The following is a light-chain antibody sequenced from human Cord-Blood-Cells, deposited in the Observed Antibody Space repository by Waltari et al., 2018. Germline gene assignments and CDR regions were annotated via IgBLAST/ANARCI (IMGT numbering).Light chain of an antibody. J-gene: IGKJ2*01. V-gene: IGKV3-20*01. CDR2: GAS. Sequence: EIVLTQSPGTMSLSPGVRDTLSCRASQSVSSSYLGWYKQKPGQAPRLLIYGASSRATGIPDRFSGSGSGTDFTLTISRLEPEDFAVYYCQQYGSSPPYTFGQGTKLEIK. CDR3: QQYGSSPPYT. CDR1: QSVSSSY.